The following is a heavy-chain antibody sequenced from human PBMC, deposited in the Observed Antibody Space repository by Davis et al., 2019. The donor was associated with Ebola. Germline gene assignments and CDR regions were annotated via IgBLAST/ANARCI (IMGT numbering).Heavy chain of an antibody. V-gene: IGHV1-18*01. CDR3: AREGLRPPPYYYGLDV. D-gene: IGHD3-10*01. CDR2: ISGYNGNT. Sequence: ASVKVSCKASGYIFTSYGISWVRQAPGQGLEWMGWISGYNGNTEYAQKVQGRVTMTSDTATSTVYMELRSLRSDDTAVYFCAREGLRPPPYYYGLDVWGQGTPVTVTS. CDR1: GYIFTSYG. J-gene: IGHJ6*02.